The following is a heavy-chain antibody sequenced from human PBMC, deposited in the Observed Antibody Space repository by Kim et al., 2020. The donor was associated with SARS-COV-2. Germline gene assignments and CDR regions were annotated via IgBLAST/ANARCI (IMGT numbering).Heavy chain of an antibody. J-gene: IGHJ3*02. V-gene: IGHV1-46*01. D-gene: IGHD1-26*01. CDR3: ARGGGEWELLQDAFDI. Sequence: KFQGRVTMTRDTSTSTVYMELSSLRSEDTAVYYCARGGGEWELLQDAFDIWGQGTMVTVSS.